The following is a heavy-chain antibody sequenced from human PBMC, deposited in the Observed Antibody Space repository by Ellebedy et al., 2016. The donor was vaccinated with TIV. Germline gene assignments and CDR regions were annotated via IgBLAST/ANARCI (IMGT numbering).Heavy chain of an antibody. J-gene: IGHJ3*02. CDR1: GVTFSSYA. V-gene: IGHV3-48*02. Sequence: GESLKISCAASGVTFSSYAMNWVRQAPGKGLEWISYINSISSSIYYADSVKGRFTISRDNAKNSLYLQMDSLRDEDTAVYYCFSALIVGASRDGFDIWGQGTMVTVSS. CDR3: FSALIVGASRDGFDI. CDR2: INSISSSI. D-gene: IGHD1-26*01.